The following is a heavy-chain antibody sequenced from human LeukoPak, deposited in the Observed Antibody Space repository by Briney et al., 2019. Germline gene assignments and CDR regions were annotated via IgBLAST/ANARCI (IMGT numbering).Heavy chain of an antibody. CDR3: AREGSSSWYSGNWFDP. D-gene: IGHD6-13*01. CDR1: GGTFSSYA. J-gene: IGHJ5*02. V-gene: IGHV1-69*05. CDR2: IIPIFGTA. Sequence: SVKVSCKASGGTFSSYAISWVRQAPGQGLEWMGRIIPIFGTANYAQKFQGRVTITTDESMSTAYMELSSLRSEDTAVYYCAREGSSSWYSGNWFDPWGQGTLVTVSS.